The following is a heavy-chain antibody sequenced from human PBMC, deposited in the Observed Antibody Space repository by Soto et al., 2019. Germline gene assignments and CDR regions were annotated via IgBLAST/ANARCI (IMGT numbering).Heavy chain of an antibody. D-gene: IGHD3-9*01. J-gene: IGHJ6*02. V-gene: IGHV3-30-3*01. CDR3: ERVKYFDWFVSTYYYGMDV. CDR2: ISYDGSNK. Sequence: QVQLVESGGGVVQPGRSLRLSCAASGFTFSSYAMHWVRQAPGKGLEWVAVISYDGSNKYYADSVKGRFTISRDNSKNTLYLQMNSLRAEDTAVYYCERVKYFDWFVSTYYYGMDVWGQGTTVTVSS. CDR1: GFTFSSYA.